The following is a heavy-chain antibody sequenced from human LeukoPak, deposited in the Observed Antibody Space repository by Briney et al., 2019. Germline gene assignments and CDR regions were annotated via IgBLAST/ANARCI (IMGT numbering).Heavy chain of an antibody. Sequence: GGSLRLSCAASGFTVSSNYMSWVRQAPGKGLEWVSVIYSGGSTYYADSVTGRFTISRDNSRNTLYLQMNSLRANDTAVYYCARGSYCSSTSCSHTGDYWGQGTLVTVSS. D-gene: IGHD2-2*01. CDR1: GFTVSSNY. CDR3: ARGSYCSSTSCSHTGDY. V-gene: IGHV3-53*05. CDR2: IYSGGST. J-gene: IGHJ4*02.